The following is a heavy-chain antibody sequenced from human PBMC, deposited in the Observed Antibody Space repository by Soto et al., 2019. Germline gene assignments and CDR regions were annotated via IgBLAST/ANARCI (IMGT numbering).Heavy chain of an antibody. J-gene: IGHJ6*03. V-gene: IGHV1-18*01. D-gene: IGHD2-2*01. CDR3: ARVCGIVVVPAAISDYYYMEV. CDR2: ISAYNGKT. CDR1: GYTFTSYG. Sequence: QVQLVQSGAEVKKPGASVKVSCKASGYTFTSYGISWVRQAPGQGLEWMGWISAYNGKTNYAQKLQGRVTMTTNTSTITAYMELMSLRSDDTEVYYCARVCGIVVVPAAISDYYYMEVWGKGTTVTVSS.